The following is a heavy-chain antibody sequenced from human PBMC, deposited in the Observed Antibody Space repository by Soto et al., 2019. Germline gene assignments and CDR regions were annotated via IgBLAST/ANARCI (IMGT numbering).Heavy chain of an antibody. CDR1: GFTFSSYG. CDR3: AKRVVSGSYYGIDY. J-gene: IGHJ4*02. V-gene: IGHV3-30*18. Sequence: QVQLVESGGGVVQPGRSLRLSCAASGFTFSSYGMHWVRQAPGKGLEWVAVISYDGTYKYYADSVKGRFTISRDDSKNTLYLQVNSLRSEDTAVYYCAKRVVSGSYYGIDYWGQGTLVTVSS. D-gene: IGHD1-26*01. CDR2: ISYDGTYK.